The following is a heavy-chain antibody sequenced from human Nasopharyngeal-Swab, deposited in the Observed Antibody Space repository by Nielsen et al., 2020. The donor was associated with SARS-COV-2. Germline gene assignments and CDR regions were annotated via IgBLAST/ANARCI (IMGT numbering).Heavy chain of an antibody. Sequence: ASVKVSCKASGYTFTSYAMHWVRQAPGQGLEWMGIINPSGGSTSYAQKFQGRVTMTRDTSVSTAHMELSRLRSDDTAVYYCATSRAYTGAGSYGDALDVWGQGTMVTVSS. D-gene: IGHD5-18*01. CDR1: GYTFTSYA. J-gene: IGHJ3*01. CDR2: INPSGGST. V-gene: IGHV1-46*01. CDR3: ATSRAYTGAGSYGDALDV.